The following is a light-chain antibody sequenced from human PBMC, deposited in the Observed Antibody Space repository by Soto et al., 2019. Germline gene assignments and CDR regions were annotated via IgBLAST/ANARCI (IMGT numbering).Light chain of an antibody. Sequence: DIQMTPSPSSLSSSLGDIVTITCRASQSISSYLNWYQQKPGEAPTLLIYCASSLQSGVPSRFSGSGSGTDFTLAINSLQPEDFATYYCQQSSRTPITFGQGTRLEIK. V-gene: IGKV1-39*01. J-gene: IGKJ5*01. CDR2: CAS. CDR3: QQSSRTPIT. CDR1: QSISSY.